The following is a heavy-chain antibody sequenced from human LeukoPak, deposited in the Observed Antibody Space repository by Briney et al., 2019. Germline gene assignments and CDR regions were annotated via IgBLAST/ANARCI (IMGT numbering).Heavy chain of an antibody. J-gene: IGHJ6*02. CDR3: AKMGYCSGGSCYGFYGMDV. CDR2: ISWNSASI. CDR1: GFTFDDYA. D-gene: IGHD2-15*01. V-gene: IGHV3-9*01. Sequence: GGSLRLSCAASGFTFDDYAMHWVRQAPGKGLEWVSGISWNSASIGYADSVKGRFTISRDNAKNSLYLQMNSLRAEDTALYYCAKMGYCSGGSCYGFYGMDVWGQGTTVTVSS.